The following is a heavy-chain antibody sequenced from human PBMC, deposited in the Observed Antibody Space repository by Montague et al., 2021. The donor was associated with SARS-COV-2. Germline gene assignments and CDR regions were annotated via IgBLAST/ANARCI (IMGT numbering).Heavy chain of an antibody. D-gene: IGHD1-20*01. V-gene: IGHV4-4*09. CDR3: ARLTGSRVYYYHYGLDV. Sequence: SETLSLTCTVSGDSIRESHWSWIRQPPGKGLEWIGYIDNSGSNNYNTALESRVTLTVSASNNQFYLTLRSVTAADTAVYYCARLTGSRVYYYHYGLDVWGQGTTVTGSS. CDR2: IDNSGSN. CDR1: GDSIRESH. J-gene: IGHJ6*02.